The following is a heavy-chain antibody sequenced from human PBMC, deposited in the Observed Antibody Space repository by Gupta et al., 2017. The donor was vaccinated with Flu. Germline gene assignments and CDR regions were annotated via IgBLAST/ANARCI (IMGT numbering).Heavy chain of an antibody. V-gene: IGHV4-39*01. CDR1: GGSISSSSYY. Sequence: QLQLQESGPGLVKPSETLSLTCTVSGGSISSSSYYWGWIRQPPGKGLEWIGSIYYSGSTYYNPSLKSRVTISVDTSKNQFSLKLSSVTAADTAVYYCARHLIPHSSSWYEDAFDIWGQGTMVTVSS. CDR3: ARHLIPHSSSWYEDAFDI. CDR2: IYYSGST. J-gene: IGHJ3*02. D-gene: IGHD6-13*01.